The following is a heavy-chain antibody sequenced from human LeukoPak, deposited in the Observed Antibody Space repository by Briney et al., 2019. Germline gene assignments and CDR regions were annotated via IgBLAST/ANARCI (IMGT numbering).Heavy chain of an antibody. V-gene: IGHV3-23*01. CDR2: SSDGDGNT. J-gene: IGHJ2*01. CDR3: AKSGRVHGDFWYFDL. CDR1: GFTFSSYS. Sequence: GGSLRLSCAASGFTFSSYSMNWVRQAPGKGLEWVSASSDGDGNTYYADSVKGRFTISRDNSKNTLYLHMNSLRAEDTAMYYCAKSGRVHGDFWYFDLWGRGTLVTVSS. D-gene: IGHD4-17*01.